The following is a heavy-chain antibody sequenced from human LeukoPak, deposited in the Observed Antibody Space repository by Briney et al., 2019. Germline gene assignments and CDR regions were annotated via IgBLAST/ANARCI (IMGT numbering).Heavy chain of an antibody. CDR2: ISYDGSNK. J-gene: IGHJ4*02. CDR3: AKDYGSSWLVFDY. Sequence: GGSLRLSCAASGFTFSSYGMHWVRQAPGKGLEWVAVISYDGSNKYYADSVKGRFTISRDNSKNTLYLQMNSLRAEDTAVYYCAKDYGSSWLVFDYWGQGTLVTVPS. D-gene: IGHD6-13*01. CDR1: GFTFSSYG. V-gene: IGHV3-30*18.